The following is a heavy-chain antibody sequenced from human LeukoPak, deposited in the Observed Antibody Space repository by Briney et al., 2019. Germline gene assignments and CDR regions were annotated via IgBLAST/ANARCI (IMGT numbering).Heavy chain of an antibody. V-gene: IGHV4-61*05. J-gene: IGHJ3*02. Sequence: SETLSLTCTVSGGSISSSSYYWSWIRQPPGKGLEWIGYIYYSGSTNYNPSLKSRVTISVDTSKNQFSLKLSSVTAADTAVYYCARQGKFSSSWADAFDIWGQGTMVTVSS. CDR2: IYYSGST. CDR3: ARQGKFSSSWADAFDI. CDR1: GGSISSSSYY. D-gene: IGHD6-13*01.